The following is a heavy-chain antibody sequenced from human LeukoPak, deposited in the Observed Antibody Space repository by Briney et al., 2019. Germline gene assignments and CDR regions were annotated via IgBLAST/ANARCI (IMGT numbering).Heavy chain of an antibody. CDR1: GFTFSSYA. Sequence: GSLRLSCAASGFTFSSYAMHWVHQAPGKGLEWVAVISYDGSNKYHADSVKGRFAISRDNSKNTLYLQMNSLRAEDTAVYYCAGGVVVAFNWGQGTLVTVSS. D-gene: IGHD2-15*01. V-gene: IGHV3-30*09. CDR3: AGGVVVAFN. J-gene: IGHJ4*02. CDR2: ISYDGSNK.